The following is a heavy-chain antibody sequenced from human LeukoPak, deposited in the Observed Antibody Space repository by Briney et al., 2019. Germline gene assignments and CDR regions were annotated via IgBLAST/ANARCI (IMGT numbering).Heavy chain of an antibody. CDR1: GFTFSSYA. CDR2: ISGSGGST. CDR3: ARAEVYYYDSSGYYRNYYYYYGMDV. D-gene: IGHD3-22*01. J-gene: IGHJ6*02. Sequence: GGSLRLSCAASGFTFSSYAMSWVRQAPGKGLEWVSAISGSGGSTYYADSVKGRFTISRDNSKNTLYLQMNSLRAEDTAVYYCARAEVYYYDSSGYYRNYYYYYGMDVWGQGTTVTVSS. V-gene: IGHV3-23*01.